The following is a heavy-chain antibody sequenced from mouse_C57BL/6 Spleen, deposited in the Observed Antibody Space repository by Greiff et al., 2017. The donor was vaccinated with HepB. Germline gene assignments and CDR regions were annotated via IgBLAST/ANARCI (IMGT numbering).Heavy chain of an antibody. D-gene: IGHD1-1*01. CDR1: GFTFSDYG. Sequence: EVKLVESGGGLVKPGGSLKLSCAASGFTFSDYGMHWVRQAPEKGLEWVAYISSGSSTIYYADTVKGRFTISRDNAKNTLFLQMTSLRSEDTAMYYCARALYYYGSSYDYAMDYWGQGTSVTVSS. J-gene: IGHJ4*01. CDR3: ARALYYYGSSYDYAMDY. CDR2: ISSGSSTI. V-gene: IGHV5-17*01.